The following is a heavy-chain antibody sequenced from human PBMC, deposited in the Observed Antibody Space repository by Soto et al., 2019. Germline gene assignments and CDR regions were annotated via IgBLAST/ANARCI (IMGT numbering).Heavy chain of an antibody. CDR3: ASRHSSPYFDY. J-gene: IGHJ4*02. Sequence: SETLSRTCTVSGGSLSSYYWSWIRQPPGKGLEWIGYIYYSGSTNYNPSLKSRVTISVDTSKNQFSLKLSSVTAADTAVYYCASRHSSPYFDYWGQGTLVTVSS. D-gene: IGHD6-13*01. CDR1: GGSLSSYY. V-gene: IGHV4-59*01. CDR2: IYYSGST.